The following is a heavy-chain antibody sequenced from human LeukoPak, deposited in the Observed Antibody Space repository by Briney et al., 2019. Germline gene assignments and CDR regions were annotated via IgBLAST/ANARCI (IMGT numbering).Heavy chain of an antibody. CDR1: GYTFTSYG. CDR3: ASPQGAYYDSSEGAFDI. D-gene: IGHD3-22*01. J-gene: IGHJ3*02. V-gene: IGHV1-18*01. CDR2: ISAYNGNT. Sequence: ASVKVSCKASGYTFTSYGISWVRQAPGQGLEWMGWISAYNGNTNYAQKLQGRVTMTTDTSTSTAYMELRSLRSEDTAVYYCASPQGAYYDSSEGAFDIWGQGTMVTVSS.